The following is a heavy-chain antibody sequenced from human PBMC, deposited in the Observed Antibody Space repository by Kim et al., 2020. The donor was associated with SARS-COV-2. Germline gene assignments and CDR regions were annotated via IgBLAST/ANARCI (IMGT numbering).Heavy chain of an antibody. CDR1: GFTFSSYG. CDR3: AKDLPLYDSSGQGFGY. CDR2: ISYDGSNK. V-gene: IGHV3-30*18. Sequence: GGSLRLSCAASGFTFSSYGMHWVRQAPGKGLEWVAVISYDGSNKYYADSVKGRFTISRDNSKNTLYLQMNSLRAEDTAVYYCAKDLPLYDSSGQGFGYWGQGTLVTVSS. D-gene: IGHD3-22*01. J-gene: IGHJ4*02.